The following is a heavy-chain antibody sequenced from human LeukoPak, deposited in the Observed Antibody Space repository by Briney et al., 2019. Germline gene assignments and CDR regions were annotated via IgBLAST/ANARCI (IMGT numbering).Heavy chain of an antibody. V-gene: IGHV3-33*08. J-gene: IGHJ4*02. CDR2: IWYDGSNK. D-gene: IGHD3-22*01. CDR1: GFTFSSYA. Sequence: GSLRLSCAASGFTFSSYAMSWVRQAPGKGLEWVAVIWYDGSNKYYADSVKGRFTISRDNSKNTLYLQMNSLRAEDTAVYYCARAPPVAPYYYDSSGYYYFDYWGQGTLVTVSS. CDR3: ARAPPVAPYYYDSSGYYYFDY.